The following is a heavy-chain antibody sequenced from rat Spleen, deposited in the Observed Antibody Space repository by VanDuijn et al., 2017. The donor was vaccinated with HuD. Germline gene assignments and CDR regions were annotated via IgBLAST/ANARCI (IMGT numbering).Heavy chain of an antibody. CDR1: GFTFSDYY. Sequence: EVRLVESGGGLVRPGRSLKLSCAASGFTFSDYYMAWVRQAPKKGLEWVASISYEGGSTYYGDSVKGRFAASRDNAKSTLYLQMNSLRSEDTATYFCARPHSSLYVMDAWGQGASVTVSS. CDR2: ISYEGGST. V-gene: IGHV5-22*01. J-gene: IGHJ4*01. D-gene: IGHD1-2*01. CDR3: ARPHSSLYVMDA.